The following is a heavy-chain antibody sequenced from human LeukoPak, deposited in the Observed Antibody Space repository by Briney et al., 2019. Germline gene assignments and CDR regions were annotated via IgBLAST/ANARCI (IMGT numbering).Heavy chain of an antibody. CDR1: GGTFSSYA. CDR2: IIPIFGTA. V-gene: IGHV1-69*01. CDR3: AREGGTMVRGVINAFDI. D-gene: IGHD3-10*01. Sequence: SVKVSCKASGGTFSSYAISWVRQAPGQGLEWMGGIIPIFGTADYAQKFQGRVTITADESTSTAYMELSSLRSEDTAVYYCAREGGTMVRGVINAFDIWGQGTMVTVSS. J-gene: IGHJ3*02.